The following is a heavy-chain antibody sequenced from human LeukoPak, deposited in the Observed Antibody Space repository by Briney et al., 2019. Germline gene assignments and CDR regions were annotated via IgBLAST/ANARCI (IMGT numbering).Heavy chain of an antibody. CDR1: GFTFGDYA. V-gene: IGHV3-43D*03. J-gene: IGHJ3*02. CDR3: AKDTTIFGVANDAFDI. CDR2: ISWDGGST. Sequence: PGGSLRLSCAASGFTFGDYAMHWLRQAPGKGLEWVSLISWDGGSTYYADSVKGRFTISRDNSKNSLYLQMNSLRAEDTALYYGAKDTTIFGVANDAFDIWRQVTMVTVSS. D-gene: IGHD3-3*01.